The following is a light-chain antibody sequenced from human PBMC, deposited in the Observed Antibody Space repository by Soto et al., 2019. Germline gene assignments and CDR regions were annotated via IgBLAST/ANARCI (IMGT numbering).Light chain of an antibody. CDR2: KAS. CDR3: QQYNSYSWT. CDR1: QSISSW. J-gene: IGKJ1*01. V-gene: IGKV1-5*03. Sequence: DIKMTQSPSTLSASVGDRVTITCRASQSISSWLAWYQQKPGKAPKLLIYKASSLESGVPSRFSGSGSGTEFTLTISSLQPDDFATYYCQQYNSYSWTFGQGNKVEIK.